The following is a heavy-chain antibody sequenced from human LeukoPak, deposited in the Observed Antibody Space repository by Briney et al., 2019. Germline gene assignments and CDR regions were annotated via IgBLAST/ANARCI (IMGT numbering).Heavy chain of an antibody. CDR2: IYYSGST. D-gene: IGHD2-2*01. CDR1: GGSFSGYY. Sequence: KPSETLSLTCAVYGGSFSGYYWSWIRQPPGKGLEWIGYIYYSGSTNYNPSLKSRVTISVDTSKNQFSLKLSSVTAADTAVYYCARGVGYCSSTSCRYYYYGMDVWGQGTTVTVSS. V-gene: IGHV4-59*01. CDR3: ARGVGYCSSTSCRYYYYGMDV. J-gene: IGHJ6*02.